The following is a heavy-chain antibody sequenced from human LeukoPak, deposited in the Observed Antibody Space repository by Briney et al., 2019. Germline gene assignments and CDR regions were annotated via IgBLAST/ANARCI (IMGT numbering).Heavy chain of an antibody. Sequence: SETLSLTCAVDGGSLSGYYRTWIRQSPGKGLEWIGEIYHFGTTSYNPSLKSRVTMSVDTSKNQFSLKLTSMTAADTAVYYCVRGPAYRWVVFVGHFDLWGRGTLVTVSS. J-gene: IGHJ2*01. D-gene: IGHD2-8*02. CDR3: VRGPAYRWVVFVGHFDL. CDR2: IYHFGTT. CDR1: GGSLSGYY. V-gene: IGHV4-34*01.